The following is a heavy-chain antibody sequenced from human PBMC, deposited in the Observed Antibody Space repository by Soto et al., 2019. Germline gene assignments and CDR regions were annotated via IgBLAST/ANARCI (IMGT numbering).Heavy chain of an antibody. V-gene: IGHV4-59*01. D-gene: IGHD1-1*01. Sequence: SETLSLTCTVSGGSISSYYWSWIRQPPGKGLEWIGYIYYSGSTNYNPSLKSRVTISVDTSKNQFSLKLSSVTAADTAVYYCAGDPGLNAYYYYGMDVWGQGTTVTVSS. CDR1: GGSISSYY. CDR2: IYYSGST. CDR3: AGDPGLNAYYYYGMDV. J-gene: IGHJ6*02.